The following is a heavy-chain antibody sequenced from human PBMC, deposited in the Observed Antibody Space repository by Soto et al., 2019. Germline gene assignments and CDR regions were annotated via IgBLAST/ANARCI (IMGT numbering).Heavy chain of an antibody. Sequence: QVQLVQSGAEVKKPGSSVKVSCKASGGTFSSYSINWVRQAPGQGLEWMGEIIPIFGTANYAQKFQRRVTVTADESTSTAYIELSSLRSEDTAVYYCARDGGRHSGGIDYWGQGTLVTVSS. CDR1: GGTFSSYS. CDR3: ARDGGRHSGGIDY. J-gene: IGHJ4*02. D-gene: IGHD1-26*01. V-gene: IGHV1-69*01. CDR2: IIPIFGTA.